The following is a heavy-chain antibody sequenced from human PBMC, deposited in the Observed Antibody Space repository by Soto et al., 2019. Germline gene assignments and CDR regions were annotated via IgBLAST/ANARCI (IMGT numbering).Heavy chain of an antibody. V-gene: IGHV6-1*01. J-gene: IGHJ3*02. CDR3: VRDGCSTTTCLGRRMNAFDI. Sequence: QVRLQQSGPGLVNPSQTLSLTCVISGDSVSTNSGAWSWIRQSPSRGLEWLGRRYYRFRWHYEYITPVKRRATISSDTFKSQLSLQLNSMTPEDTPLYYCVRDGCSTTTCLGRRMNAFDIWGQGTVVTVSS. CDR1: GDSVSTNSGA. CDR2: RYYRFRWHY. D-gene: IGHD2-2*01.